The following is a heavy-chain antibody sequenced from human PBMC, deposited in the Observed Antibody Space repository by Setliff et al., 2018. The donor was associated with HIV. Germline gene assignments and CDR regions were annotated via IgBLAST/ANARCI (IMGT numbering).Heavy chain of an antibody. CDR2: INQNGREN. CDR3: ARRRGAYFDWLSEDDFDY. D-gene: IGHD3-9*01. J-gene: IGHJ4*02. V-gene: IGHV3-7*01. Sequence: GGSLRLSCAASGFTFTTYWMSWVRQSPGKGLEWVANINQNGRENYYVDSVKGRFTISRDNAKNTLYLQMNSLRAEDTAVYYCARRRGAYFDWLSEDDFDYWGQGTLVTVSS. CDR1: GFTFTTYW.